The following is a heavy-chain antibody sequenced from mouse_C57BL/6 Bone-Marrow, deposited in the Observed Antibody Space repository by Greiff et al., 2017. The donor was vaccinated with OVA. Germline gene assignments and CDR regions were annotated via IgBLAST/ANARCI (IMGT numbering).Heavy chain of an antibody. D-gene: IGHD1-1*02. J-gene: IGHJ4*01. V-gene: IGHV7-1*01. CDR1: GFTFSDFY. CDR2: SRNKANDYTT. CDR3: ARDALYGVYAMDY. Sequence: EVMLVESGGGLVQSGRSLRLSCATSGFTFSDFYMEWVRQAPGKGLEWIASSRNKANDYTTEYSASVQGRFIVSRDTSQSILYLQMTALRAEDTAMYYCARDALYGVYAMDYWGQGTSVTVSS.